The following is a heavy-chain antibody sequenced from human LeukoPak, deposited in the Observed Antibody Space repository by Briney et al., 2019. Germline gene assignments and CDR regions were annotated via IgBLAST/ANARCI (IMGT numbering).Heavy chain of an antibody. Sequence: SETLSLTCTASGASLTSSPYYWGWIRQPPGKGLEWIGTVYYSGTTYSNPSLKSRVTISVHTSRNQVSLKLSSVTAADTAVYYCARHVTPFDSLDPFDYWGQGTLVTVSS. D-gene: IGHD3-9*01. CDR1: GASLTSSPYY. V-gene: IGHV4-39*07. CDR3: ARHVTPFDSLDPFDY. CDR2: VYYSGTT. J-gene: IGHJ4*02.